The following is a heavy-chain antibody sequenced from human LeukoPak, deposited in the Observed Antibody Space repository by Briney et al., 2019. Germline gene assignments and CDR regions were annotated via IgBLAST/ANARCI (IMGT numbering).Heavy chain of an antibody. CDR3: ARDPPRVGDHYAFDI. J-gene: IGHJ3*02. Sequence: SETLSLTCTVSGGSISSYYWSWIRQPAGKGLEWIGRIYTSGSTNYNPSLKSRVTMSVDTSKNQFSLKLSSVTAADTAVYYCARDPPRVGDHYAFDIWGQGTMVTVSS. CDR1: GGSISSYY. D-gene: IGHD1-26*01. CDR2: IYTSGST. V-gene: IGHV4-4*07.